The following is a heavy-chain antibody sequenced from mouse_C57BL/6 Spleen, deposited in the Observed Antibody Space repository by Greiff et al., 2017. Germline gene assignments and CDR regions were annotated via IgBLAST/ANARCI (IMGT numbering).Heavy chain of an antibody. J-gene: IGHJ3*01. Sequence: EVQLQQSGAELVRPGASVKLSCTASGFNIKDYYMHWVKQRPEQGLEWIGWIDPENGDTEYASKFQGKATITADTSSNTAYLQLSSLTSEDTAVYSCTTGGKTLFAYWRQGTLVTVSA. D-gene: IGHD2-1*01. CDR1: GFNIKDYY. CDR2: IDPENGDT. V-gene: IGHV14-4*01. CDR3: TTGGKTLFAY.